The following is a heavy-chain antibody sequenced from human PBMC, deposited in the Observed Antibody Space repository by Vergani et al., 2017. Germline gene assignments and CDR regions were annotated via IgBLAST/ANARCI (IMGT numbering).Heavy chain of an antibody. CDR2: IYYSGST. Sequence: QVQLQESGPGLVKPSETLSLTCTVSGGSISSYYWSWIRQPPGKGLEWIGYIYYSGSTNYNPSLKSRVTISVDTSKNQFSLKLSSVTAAYTAVYYCARAPYYYDSSGYYPSYYFDYWGQGTLVTVSS. J-gene: IGHJ4*02. CDR3: ARAPYYYDSSGYYPSYYFDY. V-gene: IGHV4-59*01. D-gene: IGHD3-22*01. CDR1: GGSISSYY.